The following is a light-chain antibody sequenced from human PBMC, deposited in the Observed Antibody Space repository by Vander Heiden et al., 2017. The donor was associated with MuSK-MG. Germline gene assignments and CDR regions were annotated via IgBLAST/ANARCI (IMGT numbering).Light chain of an antibody. CDR2: DAS. Sequence: DIQMTQSPSTLSASVGDRVTITCRASQSISSWLAWYQQKPGKAPKLLIYDASTLESGVPSRFSGSGSGTEFTLTISSLQPDDFATYYCQQDNSYSITFGRGTTVEIK. J-gene: IGKJ4*01. CDR1: QSISSW. V-gene: IGKV1-5*01. CDR3: QQDNSYSIT.